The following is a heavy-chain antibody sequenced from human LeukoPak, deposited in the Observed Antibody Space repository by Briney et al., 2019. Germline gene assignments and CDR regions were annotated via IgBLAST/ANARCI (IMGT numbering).Heavy chain of an antibody. V-gene: IGHV3-7*01. CDR1: GFTFSSSW. D-gene: IGHD3-16*01. J-gene: IGHJ4*02. CDR3: ARDRGWVAHGY. Sequence: GGSLRLSCVVSGFTFSSSWMSWVRQAPGKGLEWVANIKEDGSETNYVDSVKGRFTISRDNAKNSLYMQLNSLRVEDTAVYYCARDRGWVAHGYWGQGTLVTVSS. CDR2: IKEDGSET.